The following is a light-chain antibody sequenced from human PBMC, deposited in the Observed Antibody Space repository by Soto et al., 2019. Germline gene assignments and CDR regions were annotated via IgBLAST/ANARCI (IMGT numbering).Light chain of an antibody. CDR1: SSNIGAGYD. CDR3: PSYATSLSVVV. Sequence: QSVLTQPPSVSGAPGQRVTISCTGSSSNIGAGYDVHWYQQLPGTAPKLLIYGNSNRPSGVPDRFSGSKSGTSASLAITGLQAEDEADYHCPSYATSLSVVVFGGGTKVTVL. V-gene: IGLV1-40*01. J-gene: IGLJ2*01. CDR2: GNS.